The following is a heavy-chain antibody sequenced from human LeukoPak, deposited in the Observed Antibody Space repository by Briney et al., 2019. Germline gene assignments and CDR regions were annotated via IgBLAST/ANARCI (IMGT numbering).Heavy chain of an antibody. V-gene: IGHV3-21*01. D-gene: IGHD3-9*01. Sequence: GGSLRLSCAASGFTFSSYSMNWVRQAPGKGLEWVSSISSSSSYIYYADSVKGRFTISRDNAKNSLYLQMNSLRAEDTAVYYCARGIRYFDWYFDYWGRGTLVTVSS. J-gene: IGHJ4*02. CDR1: GFTFSSYS. CDR2: ISSSSSYI. CDR3: ARGIRYFDWYFDY.